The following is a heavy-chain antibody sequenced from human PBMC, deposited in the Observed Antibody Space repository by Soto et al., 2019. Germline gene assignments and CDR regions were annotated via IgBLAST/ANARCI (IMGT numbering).Heavy chain of an antibody. CDR3: FIPYGAGRSGFDY. Sequence: PXESLKISYTGTGYNLNKDLIVWVRQMPGKGLEWMGIIYPGDSETRYSHSFQGQVTSSVDKSKNNAYLHWSSLKAPDTAIYYCFIPYGAGRSGFDYWGPGTLVTVSS. CDR1: GYNLNKDL. CDR2: IYPGDSET. J-gene: IGHJ4*02. V-gene: IGHV5-51*01. D-gene: IGHD3-16*01.